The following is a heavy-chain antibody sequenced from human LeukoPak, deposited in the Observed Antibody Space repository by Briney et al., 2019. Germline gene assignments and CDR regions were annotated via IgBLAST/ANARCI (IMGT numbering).Heavy chain of an antibody. CDR1: GYTFTDYY. Sequence: ASVKVPCKASGYTFTDYYVHWVQQAPGQRLEWMGGINPSSVGTNYAQKFQGRVTMTRDKAIRTAYMELSRLRSGDTAVYYCARIGAVNPFGYWGQGTLVTVSS. V-gene: IGHV1-2*02. D-gene: IGHD6-19*01. J-gene: IGHJ4*02. CDR2: INPSSVGT. CDR3: ARIGAVNPFGY.